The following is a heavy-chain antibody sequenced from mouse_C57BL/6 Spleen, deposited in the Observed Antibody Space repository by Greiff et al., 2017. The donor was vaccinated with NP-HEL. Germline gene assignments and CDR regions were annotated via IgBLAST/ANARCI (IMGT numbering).Heavy chain of an antibody. CDR3: ARGDYGSSYRGNYFDY. D-gene: IGHD1-1*01. CDR2: INPNYGTT. J-gene: IGHJ2*01. V-gene: IGHV1-39*01. CDR1: GYSFTDYN. Sequence: EVQGVESGPELVKPGASVKISCKASGYSFTDYNMNWVKQSNGKSLEWIGVINPNYGTTSYNQKFKGKATLTVDQSSSTAYMQLNSLTSEDSAVYYCARGDYGSSYRGNYFDYWGQGTTLTVSS.